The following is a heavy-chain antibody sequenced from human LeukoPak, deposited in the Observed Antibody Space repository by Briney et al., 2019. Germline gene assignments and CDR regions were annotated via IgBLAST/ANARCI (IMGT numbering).Heavy chain of an antibody. V-gene: IGHV3-7*03. D-gene: IGHD3/OR15-3a*01. Sequence: GGSLRLSCAASGFTFGDTWMDWVRQVPGQGLEWAANIKQDGSEKFYVASVKGRFTISRDNGKSSLYLQMNSLRAEDTALYYCATSYDMGWLIGYWGQGTLVTVSS. J-gene: IGHJ4*02. CDR3: ATSYDMGWLIGY. CDR2: IKQDGSEK. CDR1: GFTFGDTW.